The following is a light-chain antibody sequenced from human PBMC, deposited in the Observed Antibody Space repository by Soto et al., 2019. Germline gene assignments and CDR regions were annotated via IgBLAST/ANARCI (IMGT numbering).Light chain of an antibody. Sequence: DIVLTQSPLSLPVTSGERASIFCRSSQSLLHNNGYNYLDWYLRQPGQSPKRLIYLGSNPSSGVHDRFGGSGSGTYFTLKINRVEAENVGVDDCMQALQTLTFGQGTRLE. V-gene: IGKV2-28*01. CDR3: MQALQTLT. CDR2: LGS. CDR1: QSLLHNNGYNY. J-gene: IGKJ5*01.